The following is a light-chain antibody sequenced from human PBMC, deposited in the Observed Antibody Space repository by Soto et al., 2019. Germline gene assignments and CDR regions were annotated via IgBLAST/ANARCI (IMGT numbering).Light chain of an antibody. CDR1: SSDVGPYNY. Sequence: QSALTQPASVSGSPGQSITISCTGTSSDVGPYNYVSWYQKHPGKAPKLMIYDVTNRPSGVSNRFSGSKSGNTASLTISGLQAEDEADYYCSSYTASSTLVFGGGTKVTVL. CDR2: DVT. V-gene: IGLV2-14*03. CDR3: SSYTASSTLV. J-gene: IGLJ2*01.